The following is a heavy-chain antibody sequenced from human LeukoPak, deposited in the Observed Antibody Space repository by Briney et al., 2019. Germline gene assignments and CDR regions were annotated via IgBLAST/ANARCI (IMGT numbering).Heavy chain of an antibody. Sequence: SETLSLTCTVSGYSISSGYYWGWIRQPPGKGLGWIGSIYHSGSTYYNPSLKSRVTISVDTSKNQFSLKLSSVTAADTAVYYCASHRYSGSYSDYWGQGTLVTVSS. CDR3: ASHRYSGSYSDY. CDR2: IYHSGST. V-gene: IGHV4-38-2*02. J-gene: IGHJ4*02. D-gene: IGHD1-26*01. CDR1: GYSISSGYY.